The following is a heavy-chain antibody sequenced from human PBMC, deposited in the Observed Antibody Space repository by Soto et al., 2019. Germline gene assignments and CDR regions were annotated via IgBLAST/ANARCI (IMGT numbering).Heavy chain of an antibody. V-gene: IGHV4-39*01. Sequence: PSETLSLTCTVSGGSISSSSYYWGWTRQPPGKGLEWIGSIYYSGSTYYNPSLKSRVTISVDTSKNQFSLKLSSVTAADTAVYYCARSVTMVRGVIYNWFDPWGQGTLVTVS. CDR1: GGSISSSSYY. D-gene: IGHD3-10*01. J-gene: IGHJ5*02. CDR2: IYYSGST. CDR3: ARSVTMVRGVIYNWFDP.